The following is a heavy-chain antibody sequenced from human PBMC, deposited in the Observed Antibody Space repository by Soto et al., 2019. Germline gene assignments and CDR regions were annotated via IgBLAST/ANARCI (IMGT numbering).Heavy chain of an antibody. V-gene: IGHV4-38-2*01. D-gene: IGHD3-16*01. J-gene: IGHJ4*02. CDR1: GDSLSTGFN. CDR3: AKHCGHGSYPLAS. Sequence: PSDTLSLTCAVSGDSLSTGFNWGSVRQPPGKGLEWIGSIYHSGSTYYNLSLKSRVTISADTSKNQISLKLISGTAADTALSDCAKHCGHGSYPLASWGQGTLVLVS. CDR2: IYHSGST.